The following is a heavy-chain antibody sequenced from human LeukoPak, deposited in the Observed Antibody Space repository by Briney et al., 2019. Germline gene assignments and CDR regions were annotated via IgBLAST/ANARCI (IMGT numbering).Heavy chain of an antibody. CDR3: ARGDYGDGGDWFDP. CDR2: MNPNSGNT. V-gene: IGHV1-8*03. CDR1: GYTFTTYD. Sequence: ASVKVSCKTSGYTFTTYDINWVRQATGQGLEWMGWMNPNSGNTGYAQKFQGRVTITRNTSISTAYMELSSLRSEDTAVYYCARGDYGDGGDWFDPWGQGTLVTVSS. J-gene: IGHJ5*02. D-gene: IGHD4-17*01.